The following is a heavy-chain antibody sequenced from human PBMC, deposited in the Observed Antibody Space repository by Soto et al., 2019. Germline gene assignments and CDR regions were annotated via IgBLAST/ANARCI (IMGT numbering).Heavy chain of an antibody. J-gene: IGHJ6*02. CDR3: AREDDGGDRDYYGLDI. Sequence: SETLSLTCIVSGGSISSEYYHWTWIRQSPGKGLEWIGYIHYTGSIMYNPSFKSRLNMAVDTSKKQFSLQLTSVTAADTAVYFFAREDDGGDRDYYGLDIWGQGTTVTVSS. CDR1: GGSISSEYYH. D-gene: IGHD2-21*02. CDR2: IHYTGSI. V-gene: IGHV4-30-4*08.